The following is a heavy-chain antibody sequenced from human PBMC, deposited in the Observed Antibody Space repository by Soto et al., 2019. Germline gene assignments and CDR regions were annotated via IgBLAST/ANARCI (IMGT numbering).Heavy chain of an antibody. CDR2: IYHSGST. V-gene: IGHV4-4*02. J-gene: IGHJ4*02. D-gene: IGHD6-13*01. Sequence: SETLSLTSAVSGGSINSSNWWSWVRQPPGKGLEWIGEIYHSGSTNYNPSLKSRVTISVDKSKNQFSLKLSSVTAADTAVYYCARAYSSSWYVYDYWGQGTLVTVSS. CDR3: ARAYSSSWYVYDY. CDR1: GGSINSSNW.